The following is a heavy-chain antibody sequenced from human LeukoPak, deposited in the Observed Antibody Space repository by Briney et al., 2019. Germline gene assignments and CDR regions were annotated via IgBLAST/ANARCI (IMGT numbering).Heavy chain of an antibody. CDR2: IYYSGST. CDR1: GDSISGFY. J-gene: IGHJ4*02. D-gene: IGHD6-13*01. V-gene: IGHV4-59*01. CDR3: ARGVIAAAGRTFDY. Sequence: PSETLSLTCTVSGDSISGFYWSWIRQPPGKGLEWIGYIYYSGSTDYNPSLKSRLTISVDTSKNQFSLRLSSVTAADTAVYYCARGVIAAAGRTFDYWGQGTLVTVSS.